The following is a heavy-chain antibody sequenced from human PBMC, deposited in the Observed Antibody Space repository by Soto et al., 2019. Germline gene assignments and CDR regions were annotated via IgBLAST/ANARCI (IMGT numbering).Heavy chain of an antibody. V-gene: IGHV4-4*07. D-gene: IGHD1-7*01. CDR3: EGESGENWSYEAY. J-gene: IGHJ4*02. CDR1: GDTITSFS. CDR2: ISTTGNT. Sequence: SETLSLTCTVSGDTITSFSWNWIRQSAGKGLEWIGRISTTGNTHYNPSLESRVTMSLDTSKNQFSLKLTSVTAADAAVYYCEGESGENWSYEAYWGQRTLVTVSS.